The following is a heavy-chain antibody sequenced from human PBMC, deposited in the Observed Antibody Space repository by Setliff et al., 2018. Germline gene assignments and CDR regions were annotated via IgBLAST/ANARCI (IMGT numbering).Heavy chain of an antibody. J-gene: IGHJ5*02. CDR3: ARDILLVEGVSVTGCWFDP. Sequence: ASVKVSCKSSGYIFAGYYIHWLRQTPGQGLEWMGWISPYNGNTKYAQKFQGRVTMTADTSTSTAYMELRSLRFDDTAVYYCARDILLVEGVSVTGCWFDPWGQGALVTVSS. CDR1: GYIFAGYY. D-gene: IGHD3-9*01. V-gene: IGHV1-18*04. CDR2: ISPYNGNT.